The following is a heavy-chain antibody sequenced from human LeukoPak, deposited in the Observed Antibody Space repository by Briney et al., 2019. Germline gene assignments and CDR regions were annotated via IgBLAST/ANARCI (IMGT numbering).Heavy chain of an antibody. V-gene: IGHV3-23*01. J-gene: IGHJ3*01. CDR3: AKDLSEAMIVADAFDF. Sequence: GGSLRLSCAASGFTFSSYAMSWVRQAPGKGLEWVSAISGSGGSTYYADAVKGRFTIFRDISRNTVSLQMNSLRVEDTAVYYCAKDLSEAMIVADAFDFWGQGTMVTVSS. CDR2: ISGSGGST. D-gene: IGHD3-22*01. CDR1: GFTFSSYA.